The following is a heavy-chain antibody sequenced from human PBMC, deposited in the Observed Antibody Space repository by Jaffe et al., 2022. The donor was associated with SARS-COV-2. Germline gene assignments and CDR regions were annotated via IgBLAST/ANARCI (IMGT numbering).Heavy chain of an antibody. CDR1: GGSFSGYY. CDR2: INHSGST. J-gene: IGHJ6*02. CDR3: AREIYGDYYYYYYGMDV. D-gene: IGHD4-17*01. Sequence: QVQLQQWGAGLLKPSETLSLTCAVYGGSFSGYYWSWIRQPPGKGLEWIGEINHSGSTNYNPSLKSRVTISVDTSKNQFSLKLSSVTAADTAVYYCAREIYGDYYYYYYGMDVWGQGTTVTVSS. V-gene: IGHV4-34*01.